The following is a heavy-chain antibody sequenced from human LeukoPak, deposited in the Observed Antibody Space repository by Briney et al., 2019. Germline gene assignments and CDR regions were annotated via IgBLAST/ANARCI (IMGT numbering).Heavy chain of an antibody. V-gene: IGHV3-30*02. D-gene: IGHD3-3*01. Sequence: GGSLRLSCAASGFSFSSYGMHWVRQAPGKGLEWVAFIRYDGSNKYYADSVKGRFTISRDNSKNTLYLQMNSLRAEDTAVYYCAKDLNFWSGPHFPEAYWGQGTLVTVSS. CDR2: IRYDGSNK. CDR1: GFSFSSYG. CDR3: AKDLNFWSGPHFPEAY. J-gene: IGHJ4*02.